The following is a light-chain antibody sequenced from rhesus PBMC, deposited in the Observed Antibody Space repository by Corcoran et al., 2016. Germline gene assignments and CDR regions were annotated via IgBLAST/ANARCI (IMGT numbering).Light chain of an antibody. CDR1: QSVNYN. V-gene: IGKV3-35*01. CDR2: NAS. J-gene: IGKJ4*01. Sequence: DIVMTQSPATLSVSPGERAILSCRASQSVNYNLAWFQQQPGQPPRPLTYNASNRATGVPDRFSASGSGTDFTLTISSLDPEDVGVYYCQQGSNWPVTFGGGTKVDI. CDR3: QQGSNWPVT.